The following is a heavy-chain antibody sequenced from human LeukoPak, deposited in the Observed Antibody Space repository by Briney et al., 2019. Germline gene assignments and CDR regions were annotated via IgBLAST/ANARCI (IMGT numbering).Heavy chain of an antibody. CDR3: ARGFFGESLVLDY. Sequence: PGGSLRLSCAASGFIFSDYGFHWVRQAPGKGLEWVALIWYDGTKKYYADSVKGRFTISRDDSKNTLDLQMNSLRAVDTAVYYCARGFFGESLVLDYWGQGTLVTVSS. D-gene: IGHD3-10*01. CDR2: IWYDGTKK. CDR1: GFIFSDYG. V-gene: IGHV3-33*01. J-gene: IGHJ4*02.